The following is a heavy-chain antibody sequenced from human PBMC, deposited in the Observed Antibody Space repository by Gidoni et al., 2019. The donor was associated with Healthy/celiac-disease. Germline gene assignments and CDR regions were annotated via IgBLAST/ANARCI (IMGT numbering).Heavy chain of an antibody. CDR1: GGTFSSYA. J-gene: IGHJ4*02. CDR3: ARLGGYDFWSGYTRGNY. CDR2: IIPIFGTA. V-gene: IGHV1-69*06. D-gene: IGHD3-3*01. Sequence: QVQLVQSGAEVKKPGSSVKVSCKASGGTFSSYAISWVRQAPGQGLEWMGGIIPIFGTANYAQKFQGRVTITADKSTSTAYMELSSLRSEDTAVYYCARLGGYDFWSGYTRGNYWGQGTLVTVSS.